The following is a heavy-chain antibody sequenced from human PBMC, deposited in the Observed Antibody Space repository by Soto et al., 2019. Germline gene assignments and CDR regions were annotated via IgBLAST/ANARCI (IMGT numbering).Heavy chain of an antibody. Sequence: QVQLQESGPGLVKPSETLSLTCTVSGGAITSGDYYWSWIRQPPGRGLEWIGYTFYRRTTYSSPSLKSRVNISVDRSKNQFSLKLNSVTAADTAVYYCARTLGGYFDYWGQGILVTVSS. J-gene: IGHJ4*02. CDR2: TFYRRTT. V-gene: IGHV4-30-4*01. CDR3: ARTLGGYFDY. CDR1: GGAITSGDYY. D-gene: IGHD2-15*01.